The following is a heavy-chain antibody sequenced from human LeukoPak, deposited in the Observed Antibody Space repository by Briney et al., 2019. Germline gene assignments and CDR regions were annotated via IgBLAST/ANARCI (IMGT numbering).Heavy chain of an antibody. D-gene: IGHD5-24*01. Sequence: GVSLRLSCAASGFTVSAYAMAWVRQAPGKGLEWVSGISGSGGSIRYADSVKGRFIISRDNSKNTLYLQMNSLRAEDTAVYYCAKGGDGYNYYFDYWGQETLVTVSS. CDR1: GFTVSAYA. CDR3: AKGGDGYNYYFDY. CDR2: ISGSGGSI. V-gene: IGHV3-23*01. J-gene: IGHJ4*02.